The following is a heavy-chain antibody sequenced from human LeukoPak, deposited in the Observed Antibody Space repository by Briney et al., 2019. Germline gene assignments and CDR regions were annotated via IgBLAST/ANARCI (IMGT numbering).Heavy chain of an antibody. CDR3: TRVITGTTIDY. J-gene: IGHJ4*02. D-gene: IGHD1-7*01. CDR2: IRSKAYGGTT. Sequence: GGSLRLSCTASGFTFGDYAMSWVRQAPGKGLGWVGFIRSKAYGGTTEYAASVKGRFTISRDDSKSIAYLQMNSLKTEDTAVYYCTRVITGTTIDYWGQGTLVTVSS. CDR1: GFTFGDYA. V-gene: IGHV3-49*04.